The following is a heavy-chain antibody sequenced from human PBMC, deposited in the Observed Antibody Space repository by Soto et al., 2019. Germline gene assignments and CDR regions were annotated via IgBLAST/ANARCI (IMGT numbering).Heavy chain of an antibody. V-gene: IGHV3-30*18. Sequence: QVQLVESGGGVVQPGSSLRLSCAASGFTFSSYGMHWVRQAPGKGLEWVAVISYDGSNKYYADSVKGRFTISRDNSKHEMYLQMNSLRAEDTAVYYCAKDGYNWNSHENYNWFDPWGQGTLVTVSS. CDR2: ISYDGSNK. D-gene: IGHD1-20*01. CDR3: AKDGYNWNSHENYNWFDP. J-gene: IGHJ5*02. CDR1: GFTFSSYG.